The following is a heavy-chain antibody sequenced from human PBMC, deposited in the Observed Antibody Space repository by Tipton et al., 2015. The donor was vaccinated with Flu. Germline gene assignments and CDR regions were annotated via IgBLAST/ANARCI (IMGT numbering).Heavy chain of an antibody. Sequence: GSLRLSCAGSGFNVTNYYMSWVRQAPGKGLEWVSSISSSSNYIYYADSVKGRFTVSRDNAKNSLYLQMNSLSAEDTAVYYCARIPQNWGRYFDYWGQGTLVTVSS. V-gene: IGHV3-21*01. D-gene: IGHD7-27*01. CDR1: GFNVTNYY. J-gene: IGHJ4*02. CDR2: ISSSSNYI. CDR3: ARIPQNWGRYFDY.